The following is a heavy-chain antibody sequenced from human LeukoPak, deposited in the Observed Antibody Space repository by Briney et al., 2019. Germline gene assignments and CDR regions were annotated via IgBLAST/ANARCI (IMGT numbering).Heavy chain of an antibody. CDR1: GYTLTELS. CDR2: FDPEDGET. Sequence: PSVKVSCKVSGYTLTELSMHWVRQAPGKGLEWMGGFDPEDGETIYAQKFQGRVTMTEDTSTDTAYMELSSLRSEDTAVYYCATTIFGVVTQFDYWGQGTLVTVSS. D-gene: IGHD3-3*01. CDR3: ATTIFGVVTQFDY. V-gene: IGHV1-24*01. J-gene: IGHJ4*02.